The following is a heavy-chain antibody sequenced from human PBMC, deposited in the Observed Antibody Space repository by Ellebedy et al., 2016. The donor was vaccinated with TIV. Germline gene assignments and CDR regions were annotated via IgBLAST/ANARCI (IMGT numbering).Heavy chain of an antibody. CDR2: ISAYNGDT. CDR3: ARKGPFGYDTSGFSDY. V-gene: IGHV1-18*01. J-gene: IGHJ4*02. D-gene: IGHD3-22*01. Sequence: ASVKVSCKASGYTFTSFGILWVRQAPGQGLECMGWISAYNGDTNYAAKLQGRVTMTTDTSTSTAFMELGSLRSDDTAVYYCARKGPFGYDTSGFSDYWGQGTLITVSS. CDR1: GYTFTSFG.